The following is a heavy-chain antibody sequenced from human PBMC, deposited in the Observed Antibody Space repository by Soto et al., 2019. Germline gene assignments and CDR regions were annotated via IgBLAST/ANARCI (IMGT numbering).Heavy chain of an antibody. CDR2: ISGYGGDIT. V-gene: IGHV3-23*01. D-gene: IGHD3-16*01. CDR3: GTPGKLSSAYTPFES. Sequence: GSLRLSCAVSGVTFSDYAMSWVRQAPGKGLEWVSAISGYGGDITFYADSVRGRFTISRDNSKDTLHLQMHSLRADDTAVYYCGTPGKLSSAYTPFESWGQGTLVTVSS. CDR1: GVTFSDYA. J-gene: IGHJ4*02.